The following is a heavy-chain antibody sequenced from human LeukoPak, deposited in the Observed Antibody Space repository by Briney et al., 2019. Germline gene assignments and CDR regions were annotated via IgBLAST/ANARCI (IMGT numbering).Heavy chain of an antibody. D-gene: IGHD1-14*01. CDR1: GYTFTGYY. Sequence: ASVKVCCKASGYTFTGYYMHWVRQAPGQGLEWMGWINPYSGGTNYAQKFQGRVTMTRDTSISTANMELSRLRSDDTAVYYCARDRAITSIGSYYYYGMDVWGQETTVTVSS. J-gene: IGHJ6*02. CDR3: ARDRAITSIGSYYYYGMDV. CDR2: INPYSGGT. V-gene: IGHV1-2*02.